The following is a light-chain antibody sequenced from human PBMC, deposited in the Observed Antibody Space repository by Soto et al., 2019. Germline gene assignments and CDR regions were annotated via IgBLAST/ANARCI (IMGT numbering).Light chain of an antibody. V-gene: IGLV1-40*01. Sequence: LAQRPAVSWAPGHSVTISCTGSSSNIGAGYDVHWCQQLPGTAPKLLIYGNSNRPSGVPDRFSGSKSGTSASLAITGLQAEDEADYYCQSYASSLSGSVFGTGTKVTVL. CDR1: SSNIGAGYD. CDR2: GNS. CDR3: QSYASSLSGSV. J-gene: IGLJ1*01.